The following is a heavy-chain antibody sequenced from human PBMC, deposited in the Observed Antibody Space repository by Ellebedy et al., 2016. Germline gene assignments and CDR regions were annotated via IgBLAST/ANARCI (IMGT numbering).Heavy chain of an antibody. V-gene: IGHV4-31*11. CDR1: GGSFSGYY. CDR2: IYYSGST. D-gene: IGHD3-3*01. CDR3: ARVPSITIFGVVSALYRYMDV. Sequence: SETLSLXXAVYGGSFSGYYWSWIRQHPGKGLEWIGYIYYSGSTYYNPSLKSRVTISVDTSKNQFSLKLSSVTAADTAVYYCARVPSITIFGVVSALYRYMDVWGKGTTVTVSS. J-gene: IGHJ6*03.